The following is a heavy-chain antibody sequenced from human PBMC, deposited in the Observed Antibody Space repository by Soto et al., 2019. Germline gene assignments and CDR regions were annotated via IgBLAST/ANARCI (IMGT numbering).Heavy chain of an antibody. Sequence: ASVKFSCKASGYTFTSYAMHWVRQAPGQMLECMVWINAGNGNTKYXXKVQGRGXXTGDTSASTAXVGLSXRRSEDTAVYYCARDTAPSDVWGQGTTVTVSS. D-gene: IGHD4-17*01. CDR2: INAGNGNT. CDR1: GYTFTSYA. J-gene: IGHJ6*02. V-gene: IGHV1-3*01. CDR3: ARDTAPSDV.